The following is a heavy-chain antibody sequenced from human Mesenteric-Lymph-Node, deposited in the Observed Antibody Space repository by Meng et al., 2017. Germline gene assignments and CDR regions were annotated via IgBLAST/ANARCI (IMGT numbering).Heavy chain of an antibody. V-gene: IGHV6-1*01. Sequence: HVLQSCPGSAHPPRPPSPTLASAGDRVSSNSAAWNWIRQSPSRGLEWLGRTYYRSKYYNDYALSVKSRITINPDTSKNQFSLQLNSVTPEDTAIYYCARDWGDVRGGFNFWGQGTLVTISS. D-gene: IGHD3-10*02. CDR1: GDRVSSNSAA. CDR3: ARDWGDVRGGFNF. CDR2: TYYRSKYYN. J-gene: IGHJ4*02.